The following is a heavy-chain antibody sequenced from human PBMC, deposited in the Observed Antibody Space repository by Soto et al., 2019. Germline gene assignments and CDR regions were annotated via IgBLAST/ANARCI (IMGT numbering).Heavy chain of an antibody. V-gene: IGHV4-38-2*02. CDR1: GYSISSGYY. CDR2: IYHSGSI. CDR3: ARDEATGGGGYYGMDV. J-gene: IGHJ6*02. Sequence: PSETLSLTCAVSGYSISSGYYCGWIRQPPGKGLEWIGSIYHSGSIYYNPSLKSRVTIAADTSKNQFSLRLSSVTAADTAVYYCARDEATGGGGYYGMDVWGQGTTVTSP. D-gene: IGHD5-12*01.